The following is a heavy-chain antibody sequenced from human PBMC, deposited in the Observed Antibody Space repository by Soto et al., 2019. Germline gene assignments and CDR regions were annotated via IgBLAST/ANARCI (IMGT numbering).Heavy chain of an antibody. V-gene: IGHV1-18*01. CDR1: GYTFTSYG. J-gene: IGHJ5*02. CDR3: ARVPQHITMVRGRSGWFDP. D-gene: IGHD3-10*01. CDR2: IRAYNGNT. Sequence: QVQLVQSGAEVKKPGASVKVSCKASGYTFTSYGISWVRQAPGQGREWMGWIRAYNGNTNYAQKPQGRVTMTTDTATSTAYMELRSLRSDDTAVYYCARVPQHITMVRGRSGWFDPWGQGTLVTVSS.